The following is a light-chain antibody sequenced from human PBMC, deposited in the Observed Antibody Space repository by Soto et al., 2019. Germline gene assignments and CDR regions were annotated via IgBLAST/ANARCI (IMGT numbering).Light chain of an antibody. J-gene: IGLJ1*01. V-gene: IGLV2-8*01. CDR1: KNDIGVYDF. CDR3: RSYAGSNTYV. Sequence: QSVLTLPPSASGSPGESLIISCTGTKNDIGVYDFVSWYQHHPGKAPRLIIYEVVQRPSGVPDRFSGSKSGNTASLTVSGLQAADEADYFCRSYAGSNTYVFGSGTKLTVL. CDR2: EVV.